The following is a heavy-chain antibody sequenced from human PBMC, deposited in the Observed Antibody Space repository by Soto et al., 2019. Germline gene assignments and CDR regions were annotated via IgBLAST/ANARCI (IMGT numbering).Heavy chain of an antibody. J-gene: IGHJ6*02. V-gene: IGHV3-30-3*01. Sequence: GGSLRLSWAASGFTFSRYAMHWVRQAPGKGLEWVAVISYDGSNKNYADSVKGRFTISRDNSKNTLYLQMNSLRAEDTAVYYCARDSSGWYGLYGMDVWGQGTTVTVSS. CDR1: GFTFSRYA. D-gene: IGHD6-19*01. CDR3: ARDSSGWYGLYGMDV. CDR2: ISYDGSNK.